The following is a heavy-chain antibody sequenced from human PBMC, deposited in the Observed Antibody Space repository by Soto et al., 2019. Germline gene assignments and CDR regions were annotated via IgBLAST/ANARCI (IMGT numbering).Heavy chain of an antibody. J-gene: IGHJ4*02. CDR3: AKASSAWYGSKNYYFDS. CDR2: ISATGGTT. V-gene: IGHV3-23*01. Sequence: EVHLSESGGGVVQPGGSLRLSCVVSGFTFSDYAMDWVRQAPGKGLEWVSEISATGGTTNYADSVKGRYTISRDNSNNTLYLLLTNLRAEDTAMFYCAKASSAWYGSKNYYFDSWGQGALVTVSS. D-gene: IGHD6-19*01. CDR1: GFTFSDYA.